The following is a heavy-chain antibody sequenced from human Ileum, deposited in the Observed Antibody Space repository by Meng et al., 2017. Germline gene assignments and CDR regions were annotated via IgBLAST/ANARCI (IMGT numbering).Heavy chain of an antibody. D-gene: IGHD2-2*02. Sequence: GPSLTLSCSASGFTLSSYWMDSVRQAPGRGLAWVSRINKDGSGTVYADSVKGRFTISRDNAKNTLYLQMNSLGSEDTAVYYCARDPDYTTLDAFDIWGQGTMVTVSS. CDR1: GFTLSSYW. V-gene: IGHV3-74*01. CDR2: INKDGSGT. J-gene: IGHJ3*02. CDR3: ARDPDYTTLDAFDI.